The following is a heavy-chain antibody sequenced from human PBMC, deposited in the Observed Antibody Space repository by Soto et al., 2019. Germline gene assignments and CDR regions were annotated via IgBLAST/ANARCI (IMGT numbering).Heavy chain of an antibody. CDR3: ARLDCSGGSCYPYYFEH. J-gene: IGHJ4*02. V-gene: IGHV3-73*02. CDR1: GFTFRASA. CDR2: IRSNGRT. D-gene: IGHD2-15*01. Sequence: EVQLVESGGGLVQPGGSLELSCAASGFTFRASAMHWVRQASGKGLEWVGRIRSNGRTAYAASMQGRFTISRDDSKKTAYLQLNSLKTDDTAVYYCARLDCSGGSCYPYYFEHWGQGALVTVSA.